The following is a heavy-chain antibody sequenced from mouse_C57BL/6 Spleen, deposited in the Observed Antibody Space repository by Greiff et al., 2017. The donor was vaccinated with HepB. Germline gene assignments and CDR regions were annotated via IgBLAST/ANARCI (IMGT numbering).Heavy chain of an antibody. Sequence: VQLQESGAELVRPGTSVKVSCKASGYAFTNYLIEWVKQRPGQGLEWIGVINPGSGGTNYNEKFKGKATLTADKSSSTAYKQLSSLPTEDSAVSFCARGAGYPYYFAYWGQGTTLTVSS. V-gene: IGHV1-54*01. D-gene: IGHD2-2*01. CDR3: ARGAGYPYYFAY. CDR2: INPGSGGT. CDR1: GYAFTNYL. J-gene: IGHJ2*01.